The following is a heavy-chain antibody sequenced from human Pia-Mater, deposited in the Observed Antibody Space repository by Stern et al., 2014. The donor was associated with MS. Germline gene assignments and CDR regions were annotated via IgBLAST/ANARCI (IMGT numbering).Heavy chain of an antibody. CDR3: ARGSWYHDFWSASYGHFEY. CDR1: GGTFGNHA. Sequence: QVQLVQSGAEVKRPGTSVKVSCKASGGTFGNHAINWVRQAPGQGLEWMAGIIPLFETVDYAQRFHGRVTMIADGPTSTVSMELSSLKSDDTAVYYCARGSWYHDFWSASYGHFEYWGQGTLITVSS. D-gene: IGHD3-3*01. V-gene: IGHV1-69*01. CDR2: IIPLFETV. J-gene: IGHJ4*02.